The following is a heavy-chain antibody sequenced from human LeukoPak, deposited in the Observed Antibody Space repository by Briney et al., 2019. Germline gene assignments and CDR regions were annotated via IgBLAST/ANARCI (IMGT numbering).Heavy chain of an antibody. J-gene: IGHJ4*02. CDR3: VKAPHWAAAGTIDY. Sequence: GGSLRLSCAASGFNFDNYAMSWVRQAPGKGLEWVSSISASGSGTNYADSVKGRFTISRDNSKNTLHLQMSGLRVEDTAVYYCVKAPHWAAAGTIDYWGQGALVTVSS. V-gene: IGHV3-23*01. CDR2: ISASGSGT. CDR1: GFNFDNYA. D-gene: IGHD6-13*01.